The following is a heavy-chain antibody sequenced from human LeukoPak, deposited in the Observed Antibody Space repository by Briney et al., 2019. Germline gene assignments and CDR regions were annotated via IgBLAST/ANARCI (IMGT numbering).Heavy chain of an antibody. CDR2: INSVGDTT. Sequence: GESLRLSCAASGFSFNTYAMSWVRQAPGKGLEWVSAINSVGDTTHYSDSVKGRFTISRDNSKNTVSLQMNSLRVEDTAVYYCANFKGKDGIKDHFDYWGQGTLVTVSS. CDR1: GFSFNTYA. J-gene: IGHJ4*02. V-gene: IGHV3-23*01. D-gene: IGHD5-24*01. CDR3: ANFKGKDGIKDHFDY.